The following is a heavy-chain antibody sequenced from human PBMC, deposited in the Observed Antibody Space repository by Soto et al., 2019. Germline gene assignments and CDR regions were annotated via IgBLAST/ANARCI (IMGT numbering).Heavy chain of an antibody. V-gene: IGHV3-21*01. J-gene: IGHJ5*02. CDR1: GFTFSSYS. CDR3: ARLTYGDYGWFDP. D-gene: IGHD4-17*01. Sequence: PGGSLRLSCAASGFTFSSYSMNWVRQAPGKGLEWVSSISSSSSYIYYADSVKGRFTISRDNAKNSLYLQMNSLRAEDTAVYYCARLTYGDYGWFDPWGQGTLVTVSS. CDR2: ISSSSSYI.